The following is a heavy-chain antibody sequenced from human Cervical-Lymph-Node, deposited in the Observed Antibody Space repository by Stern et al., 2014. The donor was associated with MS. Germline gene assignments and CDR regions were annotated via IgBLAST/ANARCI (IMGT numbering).Heavy chain of an antibody. J-gene: IGHJ2*01. D-gene: IGHD3-16*02. Sequence: HLVESGPEVKKPGTSVKVSCKASGFTFTSSAVQWVRQARGQRLEWIGWIVVGSGNTNYAQKFQERVTITRDMSTSTAYMELSSLRSEDTAVYYCAAALRLGELSFDLWGRGTLVTVSS. CDR3: AAALRLGELSFDL. CDR1: GFTFTSSA. V-gene: IGHV1-58*01. CDR2: IVVGSGNT.